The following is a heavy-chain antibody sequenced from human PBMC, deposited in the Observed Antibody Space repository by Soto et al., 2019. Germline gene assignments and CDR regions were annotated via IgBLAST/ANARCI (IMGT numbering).Heavy chain of an antibody. V-gene: IGHV1-2*04. CDR1: GYTFTCYY. CDR2: INPNSGGT. J-gene: IGHJ5*02. D-gene: IGHD1-26*01. Sequence: QVQLVQSGAEVKKPGASVKVSCKASGYTFTCYYMHWVRQAPGQGLEWMGWINPNSGGTNYAQKFQGWVTMTRDTSISTDYMELSRLRSDDTAVYYCALGGLYSWSSKENWFDPWVQGTLVTVSS. CDR3: ALGGLYSWSSKENWFDP.